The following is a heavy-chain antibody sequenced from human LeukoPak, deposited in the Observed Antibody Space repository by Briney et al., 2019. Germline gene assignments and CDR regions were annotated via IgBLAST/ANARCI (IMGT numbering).Heavy chain of an antibody. V-gene: IGHV4-59*01. CDR2: IYYSGST. Sequence: SETLSLTCTVSGGSISSYYWSWIRQPPGKGLEWIGYIYYSGSTNYNPSLKSRVTISVDTSKNQFSLKLSSVTAADTAVYYCAGTSMYDILTGYPRAFDIWGQGTMVTVSS. D-gene: IGHD3-9*01. J-gene: IGHJ3*02. CDR3: AGTSMYDILTGYPRAFDI. CDR1: GGSISSYY.